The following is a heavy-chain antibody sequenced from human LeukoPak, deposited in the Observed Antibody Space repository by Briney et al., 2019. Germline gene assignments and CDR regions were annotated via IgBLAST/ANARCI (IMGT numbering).Heavy chain of an antibody. Sequence: PGGSLRLSCAASGFTFSYHGMDWVRQAPGKGLEWLSYINPDGSVKKCADSVEGRFTISRDNARNSLYLQLDSLRAEDTALYYCVTKSPTCCHHFAYWGQGNVVSVSA. CDR3: VTKSPTCCHHFAY. D-gene: IGHD2-2*01. CDR2: INPDGSVK. CDR1: GFTFSYHG. V-gene: IGHV3-48*03. J-gene: IGHJ4*02.